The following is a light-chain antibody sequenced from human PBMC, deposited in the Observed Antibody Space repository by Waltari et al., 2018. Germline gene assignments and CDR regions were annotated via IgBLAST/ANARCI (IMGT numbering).Light chain of an antibody. V-gene: IGLV2-11*01. Sequence: QSVLTQPRSVSGSPGQSVTISCTGTNRDVGSDDSVSWYQQNAGKAPKLVIYDAVRRASGVPYRFSCSKYGATASRTSSGLQAEDDADYYCCSYAGNYKFVFGGGTKVTVL. CDR2: DAV. CDR3: CSYAGNYKFV. J-gene: IGLJ2*01. CDR1: NRDVGSDDS.